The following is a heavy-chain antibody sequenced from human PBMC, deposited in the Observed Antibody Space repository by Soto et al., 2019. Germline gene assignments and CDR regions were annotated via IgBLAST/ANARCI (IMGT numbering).Heavy chain of an antibody. CDR2: IYYSGST. CDR3: ASSPGVVDDWYYYYGMDV. Sequence: PSETLSLTCTVSCGSISSSSYYWGWIRQPPGKGLEWIGSIYYSGSTYYNPSLKSRVTISVDTSKNQFSLKLSSVTAADTAVYYCASSPGVVDDWYYYYGMDVWGQGTTVTVSS. J-gene: IGHJ6*02. CDR1: CGSISSSSYY. D-gene: IGHD2-15*01. V-gene: IGHV4-39*01.